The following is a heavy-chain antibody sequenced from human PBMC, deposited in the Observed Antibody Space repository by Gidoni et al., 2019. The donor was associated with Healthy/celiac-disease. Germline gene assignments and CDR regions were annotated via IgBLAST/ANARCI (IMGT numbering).Heavy chain of an antibody. J-gene: IGHJ6*02. CDR2: ISGSGGST. CDR1: GFIFCRYA. CDR3: AKAFVGASYYYYGMDV. D-gene: IGHD4-17*01. V-gene: IGHV3-23*01. Sequence: EVQLLESWGGLVQPGGSLRLSCSASGFIFCRYAMSWVRQAPGKGLEWVSAISGSGGSTYYADSVKGRFTISRDNSKNTLYLQMNSLRAEDTAVYYCAKAFVGASYYYYGMDVWGQGTTVTVSS.